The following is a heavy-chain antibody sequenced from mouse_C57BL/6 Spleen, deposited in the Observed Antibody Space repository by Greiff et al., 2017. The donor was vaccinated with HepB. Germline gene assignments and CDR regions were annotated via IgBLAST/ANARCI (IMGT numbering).Heavy chain of an antibody. V-gene: IGHV14-4*01. Sequence: VQLKESGAELVRPGASVKLSCTASGFNIKDDYMHWVKQRPEQGLEWIGWIDPENGDTEYASKFQGKATITADTSSNTAYLQLSSLTSEDTAVYYCTWATMVTSFAYWGQGTLVTVSA. D-gene: IGHD2-2*01. J-gene: IGHJ3*01. CDR2: IDPENGDT. CDR1: GFNIKDDY. CDR3: TWATMVTSFAY.